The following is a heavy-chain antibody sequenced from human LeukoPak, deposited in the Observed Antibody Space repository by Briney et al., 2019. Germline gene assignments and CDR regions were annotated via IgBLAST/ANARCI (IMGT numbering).Heavy chain of an antibody. CDR3: AKDYVVGSIDY. Sequence: GGSLRLSCAASGFTFSDTWMHWVRQAPGEGLVWVSRIRSDGSDTRYAESVKGRFTISRDNAKNTLYLQMNSLRAEDSAVYYCAKDYVVGSIDYWGQGTLVTVSS. D-gene: IGHD2-21*01. CDR2: IRSDGSDT. V-gene: IGHV3-74*01. CDR1: GFTFSDTW. J-gene: IGHJ4*02.